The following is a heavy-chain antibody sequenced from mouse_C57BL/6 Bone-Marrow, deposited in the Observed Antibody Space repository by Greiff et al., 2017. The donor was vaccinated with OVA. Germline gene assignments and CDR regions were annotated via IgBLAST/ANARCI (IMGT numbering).Heavy chain of an antibody. CDR2: ISTYYGDA. CDR3: ADYYGSSYERVY. D-gene: IGHD1-1*01. J-gene: IGHJ2*01. Sequence: VKLVESGPELVRPGVSVKISCKGSGYTFTDYAMHWVNQSHAKSLEWIGVISTYYGDASYNQKFKDKATMTVDKSSSTAYMELARLTSEDSAVYYCADYYGSSYERVYWGQGTTLTVSS. CDR1: GYTFTDYA. V-gene: IGHV1-67*01.